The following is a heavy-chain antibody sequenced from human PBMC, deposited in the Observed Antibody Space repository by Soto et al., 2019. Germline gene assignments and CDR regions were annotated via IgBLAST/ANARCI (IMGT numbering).Heavy chain of an antibody. J-gene: IGHJ5*02. V-gene: IGHV6-1*01. CDR3: ARVTFDHFVHWFDP. CDR1: GDSVSSKTAA. Sequence: SQTLSLTCAISGDSVSSKTAAWNWIRQSPSRGLEWLGRTYFRSKWYNDYAISVKSRIAISPDTSKNQFSLLLNPVTPEDTAVYYCARVTFDHFVHWFDPWGQGTLVTVSS. D-gene: IGHD3-9*01. CDR2: TYFRSKWYN.